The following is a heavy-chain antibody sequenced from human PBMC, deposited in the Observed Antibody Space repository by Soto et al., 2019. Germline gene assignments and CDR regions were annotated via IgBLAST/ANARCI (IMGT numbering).Heavy chain of an antibody. Sequence: EVQLLESGGCLVQPGESLRLFCAASGFTFSTYAMSWVRQAPGKGLEWVSVISGSGGDTYYADSVKGRFTISRDNSKNTLSLQMNSLRAEDTAVYYCAKARGSSTPAPGSYWGQGTQVTVSS. CDR3: AKARGSSTPAPGSY. CDR1: GFTFSTYA. CDR2: ISGSGGDT. D-gene: IGHD2-2*01. J-gene: IGHJ1*01. V-gene: IGHV3-23*01.